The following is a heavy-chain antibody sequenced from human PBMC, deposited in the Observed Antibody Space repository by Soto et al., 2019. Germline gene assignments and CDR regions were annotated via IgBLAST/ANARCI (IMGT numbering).Heavy chain of an antibody. Sequence: PSETLSLTCTVSGGSISTSSYHWAWIRQPPGKGLEWIASIYYSGSTYYNPSLKSRLTISVDTSKNQFSLKLSSVTAADTAVYYCARHHESWGQGTLVTVSS. CDR1: GGSISTSSYH. J-gene: IGHJ5*02. CDR2: IYYSGST. V-gene: IGHV4-39*01. CDR3: ARHHES.